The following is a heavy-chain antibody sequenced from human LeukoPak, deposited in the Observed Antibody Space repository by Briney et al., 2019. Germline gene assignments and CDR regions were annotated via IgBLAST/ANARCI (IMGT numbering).Heavy chain of an antibody. J-gene: IGHJ4*02. CDR3: ARGGLRFLEWLPPRFDY. V-gene: IGHV4-34*01. D-gene: IGHD3-3*01. Sequence: PSETLSLTCAVHGGSFSGYYWSWIRQPPGKGLEWIGEINHSGSTNYNPSLKSRVTISVDTSKNQFSLKLSSVTAADTAVYYCARGGLRFLEWLPPRFDYWGQGTLVTVSS. CDR2: INHSGST. CDR1: GGSFSGYY.